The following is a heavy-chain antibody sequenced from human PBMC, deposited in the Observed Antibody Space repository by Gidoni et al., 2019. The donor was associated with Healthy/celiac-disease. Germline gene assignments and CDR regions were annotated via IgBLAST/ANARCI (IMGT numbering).Heavy chain of an antibody. Sequence: QVQLQESGPGLVKPSETLSLTCTVSGGSISSYYWSWIRQPPGKGLEWIGYIYYSGSTNYNPSLKSRVTISVDTSKNQFSLKLSSVTAADTAVYYCARTVYCGGDCYQYFQHWGQGTLVTVSS. CDR3: ARTVYCGGDCYQYFQH. CDR2: IYYSGST. V-gene: IGHV4-59*01. J-gene: IGHJ1*01. CDR1: GGSISSYY. D-gene: IGHD2-21*02.